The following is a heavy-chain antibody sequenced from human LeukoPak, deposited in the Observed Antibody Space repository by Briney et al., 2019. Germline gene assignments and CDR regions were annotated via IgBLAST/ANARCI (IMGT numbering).Heavy chain of an antibody. V-gene: IGHV4-30-4*08. CDR3: ARASGDYQYYYYYYYMDV. CDR2: IYYSGST. J-gene: IGHJ6*03. CDR1: GFTFSSYW. D-gene: IGHD4-17*01. Sequence: LRLSCAASGFTFSSYWMHWVRQPPGKGLEWIGYIYYSGSTYYNPSLKSRVTISVDTSKNQFSLKLSSVTAADTAVYYCARASGDYQYYYYYYYMDVWGKGTTVTVSS.